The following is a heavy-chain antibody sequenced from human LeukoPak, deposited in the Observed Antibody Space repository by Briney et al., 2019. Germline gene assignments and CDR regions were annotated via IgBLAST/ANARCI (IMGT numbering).Heavy chain of an antibody. CDR1: GFTFSSYG. Sequence: PGGSLRLSCAASGFTFSSYGMHWVRQAPGKGLEWVAVIWYDGSNKYYADSVKGRFTISRDNSKNTLYLQMNSLRAEDTAVYYCARDRHPKSSAAALDYWGQGTLVTVSS. D-gene: IGHD2-2*01. CDR3: ARDRHPKSSAAALDY. V-gene: IGHV3-33*01. CDR2: IWYDGSNK. J-gene: IGHJ4*02.